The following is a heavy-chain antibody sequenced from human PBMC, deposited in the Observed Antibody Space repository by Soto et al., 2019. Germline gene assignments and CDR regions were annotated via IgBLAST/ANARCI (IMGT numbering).Heavy chain of an antibody. J-gene: IGHJ4*02. D-gene: IGHD2-21*02. Sequence: VQLLESGGGLVQPGGSLRLACAASGFSFSSYAMVWVRQAPGKGLEWVSVISARGGRSYFADSVKGRFTISRDNSKYVLSLEMNSLRAEDTATYFCAKGSIEYGAWVDHWGQ. CDR1: GFSFSSYA. CDR2: ISARGGRS. V-gene: IGHV3-23*01. CDR3: AKGSIEYGAWVDH.